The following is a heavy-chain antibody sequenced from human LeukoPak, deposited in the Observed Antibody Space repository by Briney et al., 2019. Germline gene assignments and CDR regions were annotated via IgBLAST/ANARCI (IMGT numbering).Heavy chain of an antibody. CDR2: TSYDGSNK. D-gene: IGHD2-15*01. CDR1: GFTFSSFA. J-gene: IGHJ1*01. Sequence: PGRSLRLSCAASGFTFSSFAMHWVRLTPGKGLEWVAVTSYDGSNKYYADSVKGRFTISRDNSKNTLYLQMNSLRAEDTAVYYCARDGGAVVVAATVYFHHWGQGTLVTVSS. CDR3: ARDGGAVVVAATVYFHH. V-gene: IGHV3-30-3*01.